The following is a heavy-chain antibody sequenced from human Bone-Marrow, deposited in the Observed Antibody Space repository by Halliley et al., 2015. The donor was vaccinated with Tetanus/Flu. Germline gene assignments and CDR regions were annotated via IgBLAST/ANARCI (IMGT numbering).Heavy chain of an antibody. CDR3: ARGHSYGSGSYYAQD. D-gene: IGHD3-10*01. V-gene: IGHV4-31*11. J-gene: IGHJ4*02. CDR2: IYYSGTT. Sequence: TLSLTCAVSGFSIGSGGYCWSWIRQHPGKGLEWIGYIYYSGTTYYNPSLKSRVSISVDTSKNKFSLKLTSVTAADTAVYYCARGHSYGSGSYYAQDWGQGTLVTVSS. CDR1: GFSIGSGGYC.